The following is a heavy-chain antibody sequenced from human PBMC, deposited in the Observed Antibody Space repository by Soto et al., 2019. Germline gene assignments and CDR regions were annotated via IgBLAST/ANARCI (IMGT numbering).Heavy chain of an antibody. Sequence: QLQLQESFPGLVNPTETLSLTCIVSGDSISIGSYYFVWIRQPPGRGLEWVGSIYYPGRTNYNPSLKSRVAISADTSNNHFSLRLSSVIAADTAVYYCAISVAATTDNFTASLDVWRPGTKV. D-gene: IGHD2-15*01. CDR1: GDSISIGSYY. CDR2: IYYPGRT. J-gene: IGHJ6*02. V-gene: IGHV4-39*01. CDR3: AISVAATTDNFTASLDV.